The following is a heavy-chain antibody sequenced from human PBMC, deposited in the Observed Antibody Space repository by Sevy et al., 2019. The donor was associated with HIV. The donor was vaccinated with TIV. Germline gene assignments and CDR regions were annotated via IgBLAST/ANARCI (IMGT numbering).Heavy chain of an antibody. J-gene: IGHJ2*01. CDR3: ARGVSRIYWYFDL. CDR2: ISYDGSNK. D-gene: IGHD2-15*01. V-gene: IGHV3-30-3*01. Sequence: GGSLRLSCAASAFTFSSYAMHWVRQAPGKGLEWVAVISYDGSNKYYADSVKGRFTISRDNSKNTLYLQMNSLRAEDTAVYYCARGVSRIYWYFDLWGRGTLVTVSS. CDR1: AFTFSSYA.